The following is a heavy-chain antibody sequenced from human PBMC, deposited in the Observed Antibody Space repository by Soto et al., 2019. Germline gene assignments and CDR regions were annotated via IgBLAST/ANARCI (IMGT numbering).Heavy chain of an antibody. CDR2: VNAYNGNT. CDR1: GYTFTNYG. Sequence: QVQLVQSGAEVKKPGASVKVSCKASGYTFTNYGISWVRQAPGQGLEWMGWVNAYNGNTKSAQKLQGRVTLTTDTSTSTAYIELRSLRPDDTAVYYCARDAAAGLNDCWGQGTLVTVSS. J-gene: IGHJ4*02. D-gene: IGHD6-13*01. CDR3: ARDAAAGLNDC. V-gene: IGHV1-18*01.